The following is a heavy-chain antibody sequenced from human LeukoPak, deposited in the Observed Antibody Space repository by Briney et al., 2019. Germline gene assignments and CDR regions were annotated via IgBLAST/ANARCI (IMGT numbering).Heavy chain of an antibody. Sequence: GGSLRLSCAVSGFTFSDYWMTWVRQAPGKGLEWVANINEDGSDKKYVDSVKGRFTIFRDNAKNSLYLQMNSLRAEDTAVYYCARRKSYSYVGAMGGYFDYWGQGTLVTVSS. J-gene: IGHJ4*02. CDR1: GFTFSDYW. CDR2: INEDGSDK. V-gene: IGHV3-7*01. D-gene: IGHD1-26*01. CDR3: ARRKSYSYVGAMGGYFDY.